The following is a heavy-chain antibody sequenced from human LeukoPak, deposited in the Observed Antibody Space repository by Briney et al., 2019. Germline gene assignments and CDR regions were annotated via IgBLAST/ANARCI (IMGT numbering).Heavy chain of an antibody. Sequence: GGSLRLSCTASGLSFITYSINWSRQAPGKGLEWVSYIVGSSSNIYYADSVKGRFTISRDNAKNSLYLQMDSLRAEDTAVYYCATDSPETAAFDYWGQGTLVTVSS. CDR3: ATDSPETAAFDY. D-gene: IGHD1-1*01. V-gene: IGHV3-48*04. CDR1: GLSFITYS. CDR2: IVGSSSNI. J-gene: IGHJ4*02.